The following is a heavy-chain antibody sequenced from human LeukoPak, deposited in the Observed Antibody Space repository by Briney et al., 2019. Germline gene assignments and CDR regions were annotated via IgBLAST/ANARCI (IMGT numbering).Heavy chain of an antibody. J-gene: IGHJ6*03. CDR1: GGTFSSYA. Sequence: SVKVSCKASGGTFSSYAISWVRQAPGQGLEWMGGIIPIFGTANYAQKFQGRVTITADESTSTAYMELSSLRSEDTAVYYCARGGPSRYYDIKNYYYYMDVWGKGTTVTISS. CDR2: IIPIFGTA. V-gene: IGHV1-69*13. D-gene: IGHD3-9*01. CDR3: ARGGPSRYYDIKNYYYYMDV.